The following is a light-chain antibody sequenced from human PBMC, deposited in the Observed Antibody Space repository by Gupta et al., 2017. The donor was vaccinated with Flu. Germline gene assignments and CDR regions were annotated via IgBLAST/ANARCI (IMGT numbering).Light chain of an antibody. V-gene: IGKV3-20*01. CDR3: QQYADSTWT. CDR1: QSVTDSY. Sequence: EIVLTQSPDTLSLSPGERATLSCRASQSVTDSYLAWFQQKPSQTPRLLIYGASSRAAGIPDRFSGSGSGTDFTLTINRLEPADFAVYYCQQYADSTWTFGQGTKVEIK. J-gene: IGKJ1*01. CDR2: GAS.